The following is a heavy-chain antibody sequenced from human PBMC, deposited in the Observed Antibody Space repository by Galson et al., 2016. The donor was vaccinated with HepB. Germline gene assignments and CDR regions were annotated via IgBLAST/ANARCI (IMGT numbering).Heavy chain of an antibody. Sequence: SLRLSCAASGFTFSSYEMNWVRQAPGKGLEWVAHISTTGRTMYYADSVKGRFTTSRDNAWNSLYLQMNGLRPEDTAGYFCARGDSTGWDYLDSWGQGNLVTVSS. V-gene: IGHV3-48*03. CDR2: ISTTGRTM. D-gene: IGHD6-19*01. CDR3: ARGDSTGWDYLDS. J-gene: IGHJ4*02. CDR1: GFTFSSYE.